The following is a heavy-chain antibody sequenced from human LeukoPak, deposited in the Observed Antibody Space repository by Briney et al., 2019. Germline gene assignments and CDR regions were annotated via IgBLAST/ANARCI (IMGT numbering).Heavy chain of an antibody. Sequence: HPGETLTLTCTVSGLPFSSYAMSWVRQPPGKGLEWVGAICWSGGTTYYPSSVKGRFTIPRDNSKNTLYLQMNSLRAEDTAVYYCAKDLQETYGMDVWGQGTTVAVSS. J-gene: IGHJ6*02. V-gene: IGHV3-23*01. CDR1: GLPFSSYA. CDR2: ICWSGGTT. D-gene: IGHD5-24*01. CDR3: AKDLQETYGMDV.